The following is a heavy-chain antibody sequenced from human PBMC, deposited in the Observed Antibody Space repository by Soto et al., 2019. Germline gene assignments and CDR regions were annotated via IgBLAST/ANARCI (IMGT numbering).Heavy chain of an antibody. J-gene: IGHJ4*02. CDR2: IYSGGST. Sequence: EVQLVESGGGLVQPGGSLRLSFAASGFTVSSNYMSWVRQAPGKGLEWGSVIYSGGSTYYADSVKGRFTISRDNSENTLYLQMNSLRAEDTAVYYCARACSGGTCSFDYWGQGNLVTVSS. CDR3: ARACSGGTCSFDY. CDR1: GFTVSSNY. D-gene: IGHD2-15*01. V-gene: IGHV3-66*01.